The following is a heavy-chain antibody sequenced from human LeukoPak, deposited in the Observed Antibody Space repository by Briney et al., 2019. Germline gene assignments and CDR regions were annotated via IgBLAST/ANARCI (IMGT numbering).Heavy chain of an antibody. D-gene: IGHD2-2*01. CDR3: ARGGGPPYYCSSTSCSPRLHYFDY. V-gene: IGHV1-2*02. CDR2: INPNSGGT. J-gene: IGHJ4*02. Sequence: ASVKVSCKASGYTFTGYYMHWVRQAPGQGLEWMGWINPNSGGTNYAQKLQGRVTMTRDTSISTAYMELSRLRSDDTAVYYCARGGGPPYYCSSTSCSPRLHYFDYWGQGTLVTVSS. CDR1: GYTFTGYY.